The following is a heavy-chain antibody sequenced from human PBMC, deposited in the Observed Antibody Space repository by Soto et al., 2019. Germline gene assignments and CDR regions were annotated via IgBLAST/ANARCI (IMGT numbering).Heavy chain of an antibody. CDR3: ASTTYDSSAYYYWYRGL. Sequence: QVELVQSGAEVKKPGSSVKVSCQASEDTFRNYAISWVRQAPGQGLEWMGGIIPIFGTANYAQKFQGRVTITADTSANTVYLELSSLRSEDTAVYYCASTTYDSSAYYYWYRGLLGRGNLVTVSA. J-gene: IGHJ2*01. V-gene: IGHV1-69*06. CDR1: EDTFRNYA. CDR2: IIPIFGTA. D-gene: IGHD3-22*01.